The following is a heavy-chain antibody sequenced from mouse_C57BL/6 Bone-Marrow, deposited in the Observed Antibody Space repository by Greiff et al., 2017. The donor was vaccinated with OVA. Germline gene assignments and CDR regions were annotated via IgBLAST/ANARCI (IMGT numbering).Heavy chain of an antibody. Sequence: QVTLKESGPGILQSSQTLSLTCSFSGFSLSTSGMGVSWIRQPSGKGLEWLAHIYWDDDKRSNPSLKSRLPISKDTSRTQVFLKITSVDTADTATYYCARRVDYGSSPYAMDYWGQGTSVTVSS. CDR3: ARRVDYGSSPYAMDY. D-gene: IGHD1-1*01. CDR1: GFSLSTSGMG. CDR2: IYWDDDK. J-gene: IGHJ4*01. V-gene: IGHV8-12*01.